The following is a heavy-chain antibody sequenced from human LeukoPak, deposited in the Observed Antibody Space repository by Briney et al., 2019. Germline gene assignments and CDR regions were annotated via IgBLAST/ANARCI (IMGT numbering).Heavy chain of an antibody. CDR3: ARVRQSGSPLDY. CDR2: ISKSGGDT. V-gene: IGHV3-11*05. D-gene: IGHD1-26*01. CDR1: GFTFSNYA. Sequence: GGSLRLSCAASGFTFSNYAMSWVRQAPGKGLEWVSYISKSGGDTKYADSVKGRFTISRDNGKNSLYLQMNSLRADDTAVYYCARVRQSGSPLDYWGQGTLVTVSS. J-gene: IGHJ4*02.